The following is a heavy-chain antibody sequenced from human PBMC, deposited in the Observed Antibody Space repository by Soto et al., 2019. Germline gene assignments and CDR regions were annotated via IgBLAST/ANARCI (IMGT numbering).Heavy chain of an antibody. Sequence: ASVKVSCKXXXXXXXXXXMHXVRXXXXQXXXWMGWINPNSGGTNYAQKFQGWVTMTRDTSISTAYMELSRMRSDDTAVYYCARGYSSGWNGTLCYYCYYMDVWGKGTTVSVSS. V-gene: IGHV1-2*04. CDR2: INPNSGGT. J-gene: IGHJ6*03. D-gene: IGHD6-19*01. CDR3: ARGYSSGWNGTLCYYCYYMDV. CDR1: XXXXXXXX.